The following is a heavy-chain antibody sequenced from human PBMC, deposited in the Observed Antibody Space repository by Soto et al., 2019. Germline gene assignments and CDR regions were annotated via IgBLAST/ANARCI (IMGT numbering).Heavy chain of an antibody. CDR2: INPNSGGT. D-gene: IGHD3-22*01. Sequence: ASVKVSCKASGYTFTGYYMHWVRQAPGQGLEWMGWINPNSGGTNYAQKFQGWVSMTRDTSISTAYMELSRLRSDDTAVYYCARVHYYDSSGYSLDYWGQGTLVTVSS. CDR1: GYTFTGYY. J-gene: IGHJ4*02. V-gene: IGHV1-2*04. CDR3: ARVHYYDSSGYSLDY.